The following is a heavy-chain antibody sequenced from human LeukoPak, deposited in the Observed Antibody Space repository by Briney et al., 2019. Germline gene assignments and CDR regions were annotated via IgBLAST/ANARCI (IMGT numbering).Heavy chain of an antibody. CDR1: GYTFTGYY. D-gene: IGHD2-2*01. Sequence: GASVKVSCKASGYTFTGYYMHWVRQAPGQGLEWMGWINPNSGGTNYAQKFQGWVTMTRDTSISTAYMELSRLRSDDTAVYYCARGPLSPALTYYYYYYGMDVWGQGTTITVSS. CDR2: INPNSGGT. J-gene: IGHJ6*02. CDR3: ARGPLSPALTYYYYYYGMDV. V-gene: IGHV1-2*04.